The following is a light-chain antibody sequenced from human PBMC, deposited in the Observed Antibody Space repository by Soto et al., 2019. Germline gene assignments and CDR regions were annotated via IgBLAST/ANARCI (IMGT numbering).Light chain of an antibody. Sequence: DIQLTQSPSFLSASVGDRVTITCRASQGIISYLAWYQQKPGKAPKLLIYAASTLQSGVPSRFSGSGSGTEITLTISSLQPEDFATYYCQQLNSYPRGLTFGGGTKVEIK. CDR1: QGIISY. V-gene: IGKV1-9*01. J-gene: IGKJ4*01. CDR2: AAS. CDR3: QQLNSYPRGLT.